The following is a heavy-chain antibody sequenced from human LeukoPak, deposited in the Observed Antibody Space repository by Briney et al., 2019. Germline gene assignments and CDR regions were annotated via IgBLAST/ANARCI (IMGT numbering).Heavy chain of an antibody. D-gene: IGHD2-2*01. CDR1: GYTFTSYD. J-gene: IGHJ4*02. CDR2: MNPNSGYT. Sequence: ASVKVSCKASGYTFTSYDINWVRQATGQGLEWMGWMNPNSGYTVYAQEFQGRITMTRNTSISTAYMELSSLRSEDTAVYYCARESPQRSIVLPADWGQGTQVTVSS. CDR3: ARESPQRSIVLPAD. V-gene: IGHV1-8*01.